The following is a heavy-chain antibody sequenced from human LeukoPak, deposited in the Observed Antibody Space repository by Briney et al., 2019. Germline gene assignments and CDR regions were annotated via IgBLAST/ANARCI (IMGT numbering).Heavy chain of an antibody. V-gene: IGHV4-34*01. CDR3: ARGSRYCSSTSCYNWFDP. D-gene: IGHD2-2*01. J-gene: IGHJ5*02. CDR1: GGSFSGYY. Sequence: RPSETLSLTCAVYGGSFSGYYWSWIRQPPGKGLEWIGEINHSGSTNYNPSLKSRVTISVDTSKNQFSLKLSSVTAADTAVYYCARGSRYCSSTSCYNWFDPWGQGTLVTVSS. CDR2: INHSGST.